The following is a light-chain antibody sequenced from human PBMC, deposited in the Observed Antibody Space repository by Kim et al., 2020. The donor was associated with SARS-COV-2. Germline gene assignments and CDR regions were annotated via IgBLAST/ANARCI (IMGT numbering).Light chain of an antibody. Sequence: QLVLTQSSVAAASLGSSVKLTCTLSSGHNNYFIAWHQQQPGKAPRFLMQVEGSGSYNKGGGVPDRFSGSRSGADRYLIISNLHSEDEADYYCETWDSNIQVFGGGTQLTVL. J-gene: IGLJ3*02. CDR3: ETWDSNIQV. CDR1: SGHNNYF. V-gene: IGLV4-60*03. CDR2: VEGSGSY.